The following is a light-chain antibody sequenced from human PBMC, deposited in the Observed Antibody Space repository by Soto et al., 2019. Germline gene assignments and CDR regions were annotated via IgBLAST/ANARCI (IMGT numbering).Light chain of an antibody. CDR1: QSISNW. CDR2: KTS. Sequence: DIQMTQSPSTLSASVGDRVTITCRASQSISNWLAWYQQKPGKVPKLLIYKTSSLESGVPSRFSGSGSGTEFTLTISSLQPDDFATYYCQQYHTYWTVGQGTKVDIK. CDR3: QQYHTYWT. J-gene: IGKJ1*01. V-gene: IGKV1-5*03.